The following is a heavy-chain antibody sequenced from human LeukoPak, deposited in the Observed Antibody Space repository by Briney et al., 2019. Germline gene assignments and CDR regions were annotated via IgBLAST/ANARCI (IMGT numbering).Heavy chain of an antibody. Sequence: GGSLRLSCAASGFTFDDYGMSWVRQAPGKGLEWVSGINWSGGSTGYADSVKGRFTISRDNAKNTLYLQMNSLRAEDTALYHCAAHSGYASSNFDHWGQGALVTVSS. CDR2: INWSGGST. CDR1: GFTFDDYG. J-gene: IGHJ4*02. D-gene: IGHD5-12*01. V-gene: IGHV3-20*01. CDR3: AAHSGYASSNFDH.